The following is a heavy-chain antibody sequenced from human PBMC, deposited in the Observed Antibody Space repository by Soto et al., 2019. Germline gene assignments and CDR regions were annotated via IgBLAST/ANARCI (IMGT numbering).Heavy chain of an antibody. CDR2: IYHSGST. CDR3: AKTLGLRDYYYGMDV. J-gene: IGHJ6*02. D-gene: IGHD4-17*01. Sequence: SETLSLTCAVSGGSISSSNWWSWVRQPPGKGLERIGEIYHSGSTNYNPSLKSRVTISVDKSKNQFSLKLSSVTAADTAVYYCAKTLGLRDYYYGMDVWGQGTTVTVSS. V-gene: IGHV4-4*02. CDR1: GGSISSSNW.